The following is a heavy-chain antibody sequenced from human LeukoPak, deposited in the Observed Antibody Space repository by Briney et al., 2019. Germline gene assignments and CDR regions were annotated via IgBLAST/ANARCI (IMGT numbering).Heavy chain of an antibody. Sequence: GGSLRLSCAAPGFSVRDFAMHWVRQAPGKGLEWVAVMSYEETYKNYAEAVKGRFTISRDDSTNTLFLQMSSLRPEDTAVYYCARDFGVIRRSWGQGTLVSVSS. V-gene: IGHV3-30-3*01. J-gene: IGHJ5*02. CDR1: GFSVRDFA. CDR2: MSYEETYK. D-gene: IGHD3-3*01. CDR3: ARDFGVIRRS.